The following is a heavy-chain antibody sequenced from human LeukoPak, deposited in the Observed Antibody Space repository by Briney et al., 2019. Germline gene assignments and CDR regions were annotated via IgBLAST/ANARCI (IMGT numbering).Heavy chain of an antibody. CDR2: INSDGRST. J-gene: IGHJ4*02. Sequence: GGSLRLSCVASGFTFTNYGMMWVRQAPGKGLVWVSYINSDGRSTTYADSVKGRFTISRDNAKNTLYLQMSSLRAEDTAMYYCARNSNGMSNSGQGTLVIVSS. D-gene: IGHD2-8*01. CDR1: GFTFTNYG. CDR3: ARNSNGMSN. V-gene: IGHV3-74*01.